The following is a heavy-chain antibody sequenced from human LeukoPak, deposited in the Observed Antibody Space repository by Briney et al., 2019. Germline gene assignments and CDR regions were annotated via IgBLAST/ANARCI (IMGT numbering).Heavy chain of an antibody. CDR2: IASDGSHT. D-gene: IGHD3-10*01. J-gene: IGHJ3*02. CDR1: GYTFSTYF. CDR3: ARERQDTIVHSGAFDI. Sequence: GGSLRLSCADSGYTFSTYFMHWVRQAPGKGLEWVAVIASDGSHTFYVESVKGRFTISRDNSKNTLYLQMNSLRAEDTAVYFCARERQDTIVHSGAFDIWGQGTMVTVSS. V-gene: IGHV3-30-3*01.